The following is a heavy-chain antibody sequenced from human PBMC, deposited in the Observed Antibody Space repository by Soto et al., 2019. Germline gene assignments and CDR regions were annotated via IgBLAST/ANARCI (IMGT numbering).Heavy chain of an antibody. CDR1: GFTFSSYA. Sequence: PGGSLRLSCAASGFTFSSYAMHWVRQAPGKGLEWVAVISYDGSNKYYADSVKGRFTISRDNSKNTLYLQMNSLRAEDTAVYYCAREAYSSSYYYYYGMDVWGQGTTVTVSS. CDR3: AREAYSSSYYYYYGMDV. V-gene: IGHV3-30-3*01. CDR2: ISYDGSNK. D-gene: IGHD6-13*01. J-gene: IGHJ6*02.